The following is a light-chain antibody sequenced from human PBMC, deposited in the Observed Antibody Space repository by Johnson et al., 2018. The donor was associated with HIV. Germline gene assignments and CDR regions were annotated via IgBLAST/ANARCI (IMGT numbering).Light chain of an antibody. Sequence: QSVLTQPPSVSAAPGQKVTISCSGTKSNIGNNYVSWYQQFPGTAPKLLIYENNKRSSGIPDRFSGSKSDTSATLGITGLQTGDEADYYCGTWDSSLRGGVVGTRTKVTVL. J-gene: IGLJ1*01. CDR2: ENN. CDR1: KSNIGNNY. V-gene: IGLV1-51*02. CDR3: GTWDSSLRGGV.